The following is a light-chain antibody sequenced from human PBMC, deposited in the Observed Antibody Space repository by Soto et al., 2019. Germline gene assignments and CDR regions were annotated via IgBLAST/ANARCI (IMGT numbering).Light chain of an antibody. CDR2: DVS. CDR1: NSDVGGYNY. J-gene: IGLJ1*01. Sequence: SALTQPASVSGSPGQSITISCTGTNSDVGGYNYVSWYQQPPGKAPKLMIYDVSNRPSGVSNHFSGSKSGNTASLTISGLQAEDEADYYCSSYTSSSFYVFGTGNKVTVL. CDR3: SSYTSSSFYV. V-gene: IGLV2-14*01.